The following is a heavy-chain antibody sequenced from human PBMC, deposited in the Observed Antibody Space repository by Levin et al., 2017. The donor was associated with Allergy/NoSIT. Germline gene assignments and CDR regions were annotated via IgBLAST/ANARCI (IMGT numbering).Heavy chain of an antibody. D-gene: IGHD4-17*01. CDR2: ISYDGSNK. CDR1: GFTFSSYA. V-gene: IGHV3-30-3*01. J-gene: IGHJ4*02. CDR3: ARVGNYGDYGPLDS. Sequence: SCAASGFTFSSYAMHWVRQAPGKGLEWVAVISYDGSNKYYADSVKGRFTISRDNSKNTLYLQMNSLRAEDTAVYYCARVGNYGDYGPLDSWGQGTLVTVSS.